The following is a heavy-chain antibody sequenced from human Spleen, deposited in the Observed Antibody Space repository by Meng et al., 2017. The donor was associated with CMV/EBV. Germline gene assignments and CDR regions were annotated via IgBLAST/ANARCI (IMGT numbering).Heavy chain of an antibody. Sequence: GESLKISCAASGFTFSGHTMHWVRQTPGKGLEWLAIISYDGGDTYYADSVKGRFTISRDNSKNTLYLQMNSLRAEDTAVYYCARAHQYCSSTSCYPGYWGQGTMVTVSS. D-gene: IGHD2-2*01. J-gene: IGHJ4*03. CDR3: ARAHQYCSSTSCYPGY. CDR2: ISYDGGDT. CDR1: GFTFSGHT. V-gene: IGHV3-30-3*01.